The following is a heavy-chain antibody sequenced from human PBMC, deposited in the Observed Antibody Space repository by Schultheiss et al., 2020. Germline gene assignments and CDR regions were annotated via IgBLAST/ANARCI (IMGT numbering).Heavy chain of an antibody. CDR1: GFSFTTSGVG. CDR2: LYWDDDK. J-gene: IGHJ4*02. Sequence: SGPTLVKPTQTLTLTFSFSGFSFTTSGVGVAWIRQPPGKALEWLALLYWDDDKRYSPSLKSRLTITKDTSKNQVVLKMANMDPVDTATYYCAHSAYYYDNSGHPFDYWGKGTLPTVFS. V-gene: IGHV2-5*02. CDR3: AHSAYYYDNSGHPFDY. D-gene: IGHD3-22*01.